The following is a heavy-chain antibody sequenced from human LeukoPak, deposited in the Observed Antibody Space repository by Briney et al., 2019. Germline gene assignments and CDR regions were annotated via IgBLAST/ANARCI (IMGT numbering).Heavy chain of an antibody. Sequence: GGSLRLSCEVSGFIFRSYWMDWVRQAPGRGLEWVANINQDGREKYFLDSVKGRFTIFRDNAKNSLYLQMNCLRAEDTAVYYCARVGHYYFDYWGQGTLVTVSS. CDR1: GFIFRSYW. CDR2: INQDGREK. V-gene: IGHV3-7*01. CDR3: ARVGHYYFDY. J-gene: IGHJ4*02.